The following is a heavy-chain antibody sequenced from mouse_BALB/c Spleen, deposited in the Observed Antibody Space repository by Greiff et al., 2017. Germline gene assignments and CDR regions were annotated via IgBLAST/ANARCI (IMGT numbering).Heavy chain of an antibody. Sequence: EVKLQESGPSLVKPSQTLSLTCSVTGDSITSGYWNWIRKFPGNKLEYMGYISYSGSTYYKPSLKSRISITRDTSKNQYYLQLNSVTTEDTATYYCARYYDSRAWFAYWGQGTLVTVSA. V-gene: IGHV3-8*02. D-gene: IGHD2-4*01. CDR3: ARYYDSRAWFAY. J-gene: IGHJ3*01. CDR1: GDSITSGY. CDR2: ISYSGST.